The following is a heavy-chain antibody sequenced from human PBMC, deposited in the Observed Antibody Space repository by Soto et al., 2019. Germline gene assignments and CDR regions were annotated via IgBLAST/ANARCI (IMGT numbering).Heavy chain of an antibody. J-gene: IGHJ6*02. V-gene: IGHV4-34*01. CDR2: INHSGST. D-gene: IGHD3-10*01. CDR3: ARVGVWGVKYYYYYYGMDV. Sequence: SETLSLTCAVYGGSFSGYYWSWIRQPPGKGLEWIGEINHSGSTNYNPSLKSRVTISVDTTKNQFSLKLSSVTAADTAVYYCARVGVWGVKYYYYYYGMDVWGQGTTVTVSS. CDR1: GGSFSGYY.